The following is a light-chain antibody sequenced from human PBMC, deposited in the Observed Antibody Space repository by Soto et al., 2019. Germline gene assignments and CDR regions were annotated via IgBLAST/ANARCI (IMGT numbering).Light chain of an antibody. Sequence: EIVLTPSPGTLSLSPVERATLSCIASQGVSSNYLAWYQQKSGQAPRLLLYGTSSRATGIPDRFSGSGSGTDFTLTITRLEPEDFAVYYCQKYGSSPWTFGQGTTVDIK. J-gene: IGKJ1*01. CDR3: QKYGSSPWT. CDR1: QGVSSNY. CDR2: GTS. V-gene: IGKV3-20*01.